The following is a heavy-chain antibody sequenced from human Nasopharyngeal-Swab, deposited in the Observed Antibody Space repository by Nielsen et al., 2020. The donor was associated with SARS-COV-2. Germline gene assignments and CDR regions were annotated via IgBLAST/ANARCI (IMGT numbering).Heavy chain of an antibody. D-gene: IGHD3-16*02. Sequence: GGSLRLSCAASGFSFSTYWMTWVRQAPGKGLEWVANIKQDGSEKYYVDSVKGRFTMSRDNPKNLLYLQVNSLRAEDTAVYYCARQGVFVPAYFHQYYMDVWGKGTTVTVSS. CDR3: ARQGVFVPAYFHQYYMDV. CDR1: GFSFSTYW. CDR2: IKQDGSEK. J-gene: IGHJ6*03. V-gene: IGHV3-7*03.